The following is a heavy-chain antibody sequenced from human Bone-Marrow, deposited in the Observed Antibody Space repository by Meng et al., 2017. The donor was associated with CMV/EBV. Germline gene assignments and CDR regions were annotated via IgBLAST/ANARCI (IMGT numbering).Heavy chain of an antibody. CDR1: GGSISSSSYY. CDR2: IYYSGST. CDR3: ARHLVTIFGVVIAYPDYFDY. D-gene: IGHD3-3*01. J-gene: IGHJ4*02. Sequence: SETLSLTCTVSGGSISSSSYYWGWIRQPPGKGLEWIGSIYYSGSTYYNPSLKSRVTISVDTSKNQFSLKLSSVTAAGTAVYYCARHLVTIFGVVIAYPDYFDYWGQGTLVTVSS. V-gene: IGHV4-39*01.